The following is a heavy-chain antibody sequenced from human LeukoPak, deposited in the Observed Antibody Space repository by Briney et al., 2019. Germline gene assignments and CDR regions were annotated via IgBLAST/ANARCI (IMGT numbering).Heavy chain of an antibody. J-gene: IGHJ3*02. CDR1: GGSFSGYY. Sequence: PSETLSLTCAVYGGSFSGYYWSWIRQPPGKGLEWIGEINHSGSTNYNPSLRSRVTLSIEKSKNQFSLKVTSMTAADTAVYYCARAEYSYGLGRDAFDIWGQGTMVTVSS. CDR3: ARAEYSYGLGRDAFDI. D-gene: IGHD5-18*01. CDR2: INHSGST. V-gene: IGHV4-34*01.